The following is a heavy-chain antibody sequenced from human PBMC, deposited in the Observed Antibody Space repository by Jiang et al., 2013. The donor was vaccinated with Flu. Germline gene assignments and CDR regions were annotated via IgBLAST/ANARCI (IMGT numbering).Heavy chain of an antibody. J-gene: IGHJ6*02. V-gene: IGHV5-10-1*03. Sequence: VQLVESGAEVKKPGESLRISCKGSGYSFTSYWISWVRQMPGKGLEWMGRIDPSDSYTNYSPSFQGHVTISADKSISTAYLQWSSLKASDTAMYYCARHDIAAAGRPGAYYYGMDVWGQGTTVTVSS. CDR1: GYSFTSYW. D-gene: IGHD6-13*01. CDR2: IDPSDSYT. CDR3: ARHDIAAAGRPGAYYYGMDV.